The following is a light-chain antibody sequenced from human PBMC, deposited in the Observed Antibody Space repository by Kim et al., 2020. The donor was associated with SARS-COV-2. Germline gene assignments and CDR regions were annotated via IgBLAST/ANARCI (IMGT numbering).Light chain of an antibody. CDR3: QQYGSSPQT. CDR2: GAS. Sequence: SAGERATRSCRASQSVSSSYLAWYQQKPGQAPRLLIYGASSRATGIPDRFSGSGSGTDFTLTISRLEPEDFAVYYCQQYGSSPQTFGGGTKVEIK. V-gene: IGKV3-20*01. CDR1: QSVSSSY. J-gene: IGKJ4*01.